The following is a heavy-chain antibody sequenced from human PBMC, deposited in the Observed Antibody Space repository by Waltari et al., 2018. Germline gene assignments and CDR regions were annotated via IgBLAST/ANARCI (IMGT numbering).Heavy chain of an antibody. CDR1: GGSFSGYY. CDR3: ARGGRWGYCSGGSCYHYYYYMDV. V-gene: IGHV4-34*01. Sequence: QVQLQQWGAGLLKPSETLSLTCAVYGGSFSGYYWSWIRQPPGKGLEWIGEINHSGSTNYNPSLKSRVTISVDTSKNQFSLKLSSVTAADTAVYYCARGGRWGYCSGGSCYHYYYYMDVWGKGTTVTVSS. D-gene: IGHD2-15*01. CDR2: INHSGST. J-gene: IGHJ6*03.